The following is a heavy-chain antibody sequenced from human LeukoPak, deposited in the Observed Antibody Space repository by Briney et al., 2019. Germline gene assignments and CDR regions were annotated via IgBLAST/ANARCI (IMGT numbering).Heavy chain of an antibody. CDR1: GFTFSDFG. CDR2: ISSTSGTI. CDR3: AKVLDSSGYYYYFDF. D-gene: IGHD3-22*01. J-gene: IGHJ4*02. Sequence: PGGSLRLSCAVSGFTFSDFGMNWVRQAPGKGLEWVSYISSTSGTIYYADSVKGRFTISRDNSKNTLYLQINSLRAADTAVYYCAKVLDSSGYYYYFDFWGQGTLVTVSS. V-gene: IGHV3-48*01.